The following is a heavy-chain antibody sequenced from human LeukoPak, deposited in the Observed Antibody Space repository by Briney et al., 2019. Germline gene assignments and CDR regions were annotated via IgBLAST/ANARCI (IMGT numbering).Heavy chain of an antibody. CDR1: ALTFHDYG. J-gene: IGHJ4*02. Sequence: SAASALTFHDYGMTWLRHAPGKGPEWLSGINWNGGSTGYADSVKGRFTISRDNAKNSLYLQMNSLRAEDTALYYCARRSGYDSNYFDYWGQGTLVTVSS. V-gene: IGHV3-20*03. CDR2: INWNGGST. D-gene: IGHD5-12*01. CDR3: ARRSGYDSNYFDY.